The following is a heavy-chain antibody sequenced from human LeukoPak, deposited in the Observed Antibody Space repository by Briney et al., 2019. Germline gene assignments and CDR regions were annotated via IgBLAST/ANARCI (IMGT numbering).Heavy chain of an antibody. CDR2: ISGSGGST. CDR1: GGSISSGPYY. V-gene: IGHV3-23*01. J-gene: IGHJ4*02. CDR3: AKSSGYCSGGSCYSDY. Sequence: QTSETLSLTCTVSGGSISSGPYYWGWIRQPPGKGLEWVSAISGSGGSTYYADSVKGRFTISRDNSKNTLYLQMNSLRAEDTAVYYCAKSSGYCSGGSCYSDYWGQGTLVTVSS. D-gene: IGHD2-15*01.